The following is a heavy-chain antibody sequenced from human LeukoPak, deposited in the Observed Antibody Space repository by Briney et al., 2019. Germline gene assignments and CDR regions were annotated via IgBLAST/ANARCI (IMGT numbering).Heavy chain of an antibody. V-gene: IGHV5-51*01. Sequence: GESLKISCKGSGYSFTSYWIGWVRQMPGKGLEWMGIIYPGDSDTTYSPSFQGQVTISADKSISTAYLQWSSLKASDSAMYYCASGARLYCGGDCYPDYWGQGTLVTVSS. CDR1: GYSFTSYW. CDR2: IYPGDSDT. J-gene: IGHJ4*02. D-gene: IGHD2-21*02. CDR3: ASGARLYCGGDCYPDY.